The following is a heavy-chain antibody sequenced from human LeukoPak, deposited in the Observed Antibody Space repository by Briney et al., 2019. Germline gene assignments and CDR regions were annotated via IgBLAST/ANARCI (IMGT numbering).Heavy chain of an antibody. CDR3: ARDLENIASDY. CDR2: IYSGGST. Sequence: GGSLRLSCAASGFTFSSYSMNWVRQAPGKGLEWVSVIYSGGSTYYADSVKGRFTISRDNAKNSLYLQMNSLRAEDTALYYCARDLENIASDYWGQGTLVTVSS. J-gene: IGHJ4*02. CDR1: GFTFSSYS. D-gene: IGHD2/OR15-2a*01. V-gene: IGHV3-53*01.